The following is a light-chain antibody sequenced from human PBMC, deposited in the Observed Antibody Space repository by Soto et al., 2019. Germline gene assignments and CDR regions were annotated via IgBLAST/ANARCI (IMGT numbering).Light chain of an antibody. Sequence: EIVMTQSPATLSLSPGERATLSCRASQSVSSNLAWYQQKPGQAPRLLIYGASTRATGIPARFSGSGSGTEFTLTISSLQSEDFAVYYCQQYNNWPVTFGQGTKVEIK. CDR1: QSVSSN. V-gene: IGKV3-15*01. CDR3: QQYNNWPVT. CDR2: GAS. J-gene: IGKJ1*01.